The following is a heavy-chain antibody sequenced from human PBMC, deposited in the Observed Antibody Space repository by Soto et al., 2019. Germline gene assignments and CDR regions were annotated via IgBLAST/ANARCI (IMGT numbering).Heavy chain of an antibody. CDR3: GRDLGQQLLDY. Sequence: QVQLVQSGAAVKKPGASVQVSCKASGDTLTSYGISWVRQAPGQVLEWMGWISAYNGNTKYAQKLQGRATMTTDTSTSTAYMEQRSLRSDDTAVYFCGRDLGQQLLDYWGQGPLVTVSS. J-gene: IGHJ4*02. D-gene: IGHD6-13*01. CDR2: ISAYNGNT. V-gene: IGHV1-18*01. CDR1: GDTLTSYG.